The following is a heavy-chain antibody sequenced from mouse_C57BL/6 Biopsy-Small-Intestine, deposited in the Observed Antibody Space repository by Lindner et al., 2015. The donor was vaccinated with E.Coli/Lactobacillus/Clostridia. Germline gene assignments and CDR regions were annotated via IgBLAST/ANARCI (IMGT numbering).Heavy chain of an antibody. CDR3: AITDPRLSLDY. V-gene: IGHV1-66*01. CDR1: GYTFINYG. J-gene: IGHJ4*01. D-gene: IGHD2-4*01. CDR2: ISPDNGNT. Sequence: SVKVSCKTSGYTFINYGIDWMRQAPGQGLGWMGWISPDNGNTKYAQNVQGRVTLTTDTSTRTAYMELTSLRFDDTAVYYCAITDPRLSLDYWGQGTPITVSS.